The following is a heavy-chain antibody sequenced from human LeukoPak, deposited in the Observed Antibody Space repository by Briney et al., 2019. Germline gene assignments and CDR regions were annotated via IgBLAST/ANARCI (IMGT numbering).Heavy chain of an antibody. Sequence: ASVTVSCTASGYTFTGYYMHWVRQAPGQGLGWMGWINPNSGGTNYAQKFQGWVTMTRDTSISTAYMELSRLRSDDTAVYYCARANGYSSGYRFDPWGQGTLVTVSS. CDR1: GYTFTGYY. CDR3: ARANGYSSGYRFDP. D-gene: IGHD6-19*01. J-gene: IGHJ5*02. V-gene: IGHV1-2*04. CDR2: INPNSGGT.